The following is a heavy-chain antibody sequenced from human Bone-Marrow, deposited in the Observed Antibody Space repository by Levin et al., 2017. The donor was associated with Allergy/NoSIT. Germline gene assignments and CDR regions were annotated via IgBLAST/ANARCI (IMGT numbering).Heavy chain of an antibody. CDR2: ISYDGTNK. J-gene: IGHJ6*02. D-gene: IGHD2-15*01. V-gene: IGHV3-30-3*01. CDR3: AREGSSCSGGSCYDYGMDV. Sequence: GGSLRLSCAASGLSFSRFAIHWVRQAPGKGLEWVAVISYDGTNKYYADSVKGRFTISRDNSKNTVYLQMNSLRAEDTAMYYCAREGSSCSGGSCYDYGMDVWGQGTTVSVSS. CDR1: GLSFSRFA.